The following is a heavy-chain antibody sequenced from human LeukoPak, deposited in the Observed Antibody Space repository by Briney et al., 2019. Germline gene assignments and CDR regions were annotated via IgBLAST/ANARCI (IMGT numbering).Heavy chain of an antibody. J-gene: IGHJ4*02. CDR2: MNPNSGNT. V-gene: IGHV1-8*01. Sequence: GASVKVSCKASGYTFTSYDINWVRQATGQGLEWMGWMNPNSGNTGYAQKFQGRVTMTRNTSISTAYMELSSLRSEDTAVYYCARGRFYYDSSGYYILNYWGQGTLVTVSS. D-gene: IGHD3-22*01. CDR1: GYTFTSYD. CDR3: ARGRFYYDSSGYYILNY.